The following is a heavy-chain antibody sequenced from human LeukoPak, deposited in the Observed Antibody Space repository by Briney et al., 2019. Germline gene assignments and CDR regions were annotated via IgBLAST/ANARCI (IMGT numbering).Heavy chain of an antibody. CDR2: ISAYNGNT. CDR1: GYTFTSYG. Sequence: ASVKVSCKASGYTFTSYGISWVRQAPGQGLEWMGWISAYNGNTNYAQKLQGRVTMTTDTSTSTAYMELRSLRSDDTALYYCARTKMYYDFWSGYYDFDYWGQGTLVTVSS. J-gene: IGHJ4*02. D-gene: IGHD3-3*01. CDR3: ARTKMYYDFWSGYYDFDY. V-gene: IGHV1-18*01.